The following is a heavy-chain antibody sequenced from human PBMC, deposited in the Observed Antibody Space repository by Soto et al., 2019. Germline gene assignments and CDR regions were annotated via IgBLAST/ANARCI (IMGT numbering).Heavy chain of an antibody. Sequence: QVQLQESGPGLVKPSGTLSLTCAVSGGSISSSNWWSWVRQPPGKGLEWIGEIYHSGSTNYNPSLQCRFTIPVDKSKTPFPLTLSYVTAADTAVYYCASVRGGYYYAMDVWGQGTTVTVSS. CDR3: ASVRGGYYYAMDV. CDR1: GGSISSSNW. CDR2: IYHSGST. J-gene: IGHJ6*02. V-gene: IGHV4-4*02. D-gene: IGHD3-10*02.